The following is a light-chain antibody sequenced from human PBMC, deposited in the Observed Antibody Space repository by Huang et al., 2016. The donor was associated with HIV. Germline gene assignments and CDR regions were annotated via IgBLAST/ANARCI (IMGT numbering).Light chain of an antibody. CDR2: AAS. Sequence: DIQMTQSPSSLSASVGDRVTITCRASQSISNYLNWYQQKPGKAPKVLIYAASSLQGGVPSRFSGSGSGTDCTLTIRNLQPEDFATYYCQQSYSRVTFGPGTKVDI. CDR1: QSISNY. V-gene: IGKV1-39*01. J-gene: IGKJ3*01. CDR3: QQSYSRVT.